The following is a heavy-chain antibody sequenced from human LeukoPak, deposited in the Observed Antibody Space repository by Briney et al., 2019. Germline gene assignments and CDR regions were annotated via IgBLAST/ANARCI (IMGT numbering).Heavy chain of an antibody. Sequence: KPSETLSLTCTVSGGSISSYYWSWIRQPPGKGLEWVGYIYYRGSTNNNPSLKSRVTISVDTSKNQFSLKLSSVTAADTAVYYCARLNGAFYYYYYGMDVWGQGTTVTVSS. J-gene: IGHJ6*02. CDR3: ARLNGAFYYYYYGMDV. CDR2: IYYRGST. CDR1: GGSISSYY. V-gene: IGHV4-59*01. D-gene: IGHD4-17*01.